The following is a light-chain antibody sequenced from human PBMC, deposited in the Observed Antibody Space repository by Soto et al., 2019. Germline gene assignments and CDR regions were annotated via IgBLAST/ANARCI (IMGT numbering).Light chain of an antibody. CDR2: GTS. CDR1: QFIGSN. V-gene: IGKV3-15*01. J-gene: IGKJ1*01. Sequence: EIVMTQSPATLSVSPGEKASLSCRASQFIGSNLAWYQQKPGQAPRLLLYGTSTRATGIPARFSGSGSGTDFTLTISRLKPEDFAVYYCQQYGSLSWTFGQGTKVDIK. CDR3: QQYGSLSWT.